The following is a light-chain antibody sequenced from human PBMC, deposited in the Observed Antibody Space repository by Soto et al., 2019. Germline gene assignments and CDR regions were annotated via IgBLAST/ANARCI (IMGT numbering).Light chain of an antibody. Sequence: IGMTQSPSSLSTSTGDRVTITCRASQGISSYLAWYQQKPGKAPKLLIYAASTLQSGVPSRFSGSGSGTDFTLTISCLQSEDFATYYCQQYYSYPLTFGGGTKVDIK. CDR2: AAS. CDR1: QGISSY. CDR3: QQYYSYPLT. J-gene: IGKJ4*01. V-gene: IGKV1-8*01.